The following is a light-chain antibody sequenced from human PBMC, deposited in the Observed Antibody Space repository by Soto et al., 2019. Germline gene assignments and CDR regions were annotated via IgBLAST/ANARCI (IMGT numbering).Light chain of an antibody. CDR1: QDVSSW. CDR2: SAS. CDR3: QPANSFPLT. J-gene: IGKJ4*01. Sequence: DLQVTQSPSSVSASVGDRVTITCRTSQDVSSWLAWYQQKPGKAPELLIYSASTLQTGVPSRFSGSGSGTDFTLTISSLQPEDFATYFCQPANSFPLTFGGGTKVEMK. V-gene: IGKV1-12*01.